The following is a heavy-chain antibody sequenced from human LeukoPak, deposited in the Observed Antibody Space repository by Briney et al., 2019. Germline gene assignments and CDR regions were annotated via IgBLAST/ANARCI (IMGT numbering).Heavy chain of an antibody. CDR2: IRSKANSYAT. CDR3: AKGSVATKYYYYGMDV. J-gene: IGHJ6*02. V-gene: IGHV3-73*01. CDR1: GFTFSGSA. D-gene: IGHD5-12*01. Sequence: GSLRLSCAASGFTFSGSAMHWVRQASGKGLEWVGRIRSKANSYATAYAASVKGRFTISRDDSKNTLYLQMNSLRAEDTAVYYCAKGSVATKYYYYGMDVWGQGTTVTVSS.